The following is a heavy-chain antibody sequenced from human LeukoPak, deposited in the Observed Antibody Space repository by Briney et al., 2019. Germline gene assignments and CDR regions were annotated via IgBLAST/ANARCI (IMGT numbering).Heavy chain of an antibody. CDR1: GGSISSYY. CDR3: ARENSGSYREFDY. V-gene: IGHV4-4*07. Sequence: SETLSLTCTVSGGSISSYYWSWIRQPAGKGLEWIGRIYTSGSTNYNASLKSRVSMSVDTSKNQFSLKLSSVTAADAAVFYCARENSGSYREFDYWGQGTLVTVSS. CDR2: IYTSGST. J-gene: IGHJ4*02. D-gene: IGHD1-26*01.